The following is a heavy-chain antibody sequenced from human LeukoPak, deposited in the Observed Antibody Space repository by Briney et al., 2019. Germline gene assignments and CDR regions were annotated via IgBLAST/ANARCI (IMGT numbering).Heavy chain of an antibody. Sequence: GGSLRLSCAASGFTFNGYAMTWVRHGPGKGLDWASGINWNGGSTYYADSVKGRFTISRDDAKNSLYLQMNSLRAEDTALYCCARGPPRSSGSWTFEYWGQGILVTVSS. CDR3: ARGPPRSSGSWTFEY. CDR1: GFTFNGYA. J-gene: IGHJ4*02. CDR2: INWNGGST. V-gene: IGHV3-20*04. D-gene: IGHD6-13*01.